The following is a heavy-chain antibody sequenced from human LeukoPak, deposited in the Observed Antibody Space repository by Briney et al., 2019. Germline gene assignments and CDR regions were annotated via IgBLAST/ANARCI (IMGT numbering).Heavy chain of an antibody. V-gene: IGHV1-18*01. J-gene: IGHJ3*02. D-gene: IGHD2-15*01. CDR2: ISAYNGDT. CDR3: ARDPSGTFYTANAFDI. Sequence: VASVKVSCKASGGTFSSYAISWVRQAPGQGLEWMGWISAYNGDTYYAQKFQGRVTMTTDKSTSTAYMELRSLISDDTAVYYCARDPSGTFYTANAFDIWGQGTMVTVSS. CDR1: GGTFSSYA.